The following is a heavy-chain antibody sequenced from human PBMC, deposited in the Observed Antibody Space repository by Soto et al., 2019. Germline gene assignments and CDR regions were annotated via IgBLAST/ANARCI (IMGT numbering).Heavy chain of an antibody. CDR2: NQRTGST. CDR3: ASRDPGTSVDY. CDR1: GGSFTSNNW. V-gene: IGHV4-4*02. J-gene: IGHJ4*02. D-gene: IGHD1-7*01. Sequence: QVQLQESGPGLVKPSGTLSLTCAVSGGSFTSNNWWTWVRQPPGQGLEWIGENQRTGSTNYNPSLKSRVTISLDQSENQCSLKVTSLTAADTAVYYCASRDPGTSVDYWGQGTLVTVSS.